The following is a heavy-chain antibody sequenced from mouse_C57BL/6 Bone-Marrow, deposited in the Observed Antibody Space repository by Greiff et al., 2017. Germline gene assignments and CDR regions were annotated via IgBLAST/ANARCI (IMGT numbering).Heavy chain of an antibody. CDR2: INPYNGGT. CDR1: GYTFTDYY. CDR3: ARWVSSPSYYYAMDY. V-gene: IGHV1-19*01. Sequence: EVKLQESGPVLVKPGASVKMSCKASGYTFTDYYMNWVKQSHGKSLEWIGVINPYNGGTSYNQKFKGKATLTVDKSSSTAYMELNSLTSEDSAVYYCARWVSSPSYYYAMDYWGQGTSVTVSS. D-gene: IGHD1-1*01. J-gene: IGHJ4*01.